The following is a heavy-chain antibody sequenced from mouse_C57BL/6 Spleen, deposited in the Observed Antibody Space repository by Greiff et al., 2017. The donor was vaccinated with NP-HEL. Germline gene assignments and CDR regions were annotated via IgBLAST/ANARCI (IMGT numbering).Heavy chain of an antibody. CDR1: GYTFTSYD. D-gene: IGHD2-1*01. CDR3: ARRIYYGNSGYFDY. V-gene: IGHV1-85*01. Sequence: QVQLQQSGPELVKPGASVKLSCKASGYTFTSYDINWVKQRPGQGLEWIGWIYPRDGSTTYNEKFKGKATLTVDTSSSTAYMELHSLTSEDSAVYFCARRIYYGNSGYFDYWGQGTTLTVSS. CDR2: IYPRDGST. J-gene: IGHJ2*01.